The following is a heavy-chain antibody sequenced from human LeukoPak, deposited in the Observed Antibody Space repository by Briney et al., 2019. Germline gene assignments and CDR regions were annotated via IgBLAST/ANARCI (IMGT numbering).Heavy chain of an antibody. CDR3: ASNYYGSGSYYIF. V-gene: IGHV1-2*02. D-gene: IGHD3-10*01. J-gene: IGHJ4*02. CDR2: INPNSGGT. CDR1: GHTLSGYY. Sequence: PVVSVSVSCRASGHTLSGYYMQGVRQAPGEGRESGGGINPNSGGTNYAQKFRGRVSMTRDTSISTAYMELSKLRSDDTAVYYCASNYYGSGSYYIFWGQGTLVTVSS.